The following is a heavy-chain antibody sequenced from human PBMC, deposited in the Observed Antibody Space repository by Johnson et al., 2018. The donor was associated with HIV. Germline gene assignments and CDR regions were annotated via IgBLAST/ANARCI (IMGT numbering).Heavy chain of an antibody. V-gene: IGHV3-66*01. CDR1: GFTVSSNY. D-gene: IGHD3-9*01. Sequence: VQLVESGGGLVQPGGSLRLSCTASGFTVSSNYMSWVRQAPGRGLEWVSAIYSGGSTYYADSVKGRFTISRDNSKHTLYFQMNSLRVEDTAVYYCARVRYYDILTGYRKAYDAFDIWGQGTMVTVSS. J-gene: IGHJ3*02. CDR2: IYSGGST. CDR3: ARVRYYDILTGYRKAYDAFDI.